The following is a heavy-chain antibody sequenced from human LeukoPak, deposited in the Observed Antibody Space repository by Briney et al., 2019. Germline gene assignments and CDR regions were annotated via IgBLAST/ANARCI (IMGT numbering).Heavy chain of an antibody. V-gene: IGHV3-66*01. CDR1: GFTVSNNY. D-gene: IGHD2-21*01. CDR3: ARNIPVTRWGY. J-gene: IGHJ4*02. CDR2: IYSAGST. Sequence: ESGGSLRLSCAASGFTVSNNYMTWVRQAPGKGLEWVSLIYSAGSTYYADSVKGRFTISRDNSKNTVYLQMNSLRAEDTAVYYCARNIPVTRWGYWGQGTLVTVSS.